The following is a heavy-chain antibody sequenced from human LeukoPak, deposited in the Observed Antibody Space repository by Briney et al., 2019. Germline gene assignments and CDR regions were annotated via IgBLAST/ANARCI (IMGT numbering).Heavy chain of an antibody. CDR1: GFPFSNFE. V-gene: IGHV3-30-3*01. CDR2: ISHDRSNS. D-gene: IGHD3-10*01. J-gene: IGHJ4*02. Sequence: GGSLRLSCATSGFPFSNFEMNWVRQAPGKGLEWVAFISHDRSNSCHADSVKGRFTISRDNSKNTLYLQMNSLTDEDTAVYYCARDLSGSYMSDYWGQGTLVTVSS. CDR3: ARDLSGSYMSDY.